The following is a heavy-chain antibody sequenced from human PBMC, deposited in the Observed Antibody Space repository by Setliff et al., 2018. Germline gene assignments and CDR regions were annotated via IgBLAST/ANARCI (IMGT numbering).Heavy chain of an antibody. CDR1: GGSVNSGYDN. D-gene: IGHD1-1*01. CDR3: ARTGTYRYSDS. Sequence: SETLSLTCTVSGGSVNSGYDNWNWLRQPAGKGLEWIGRINRRGSTNFSPSLKSRVTISLDTSKNQVSLNLRSVTAADTAVYYCARTGTYRYSDSWGQGILVTVSS. J-gene: IGHJ4*02. V-gene: IGHV4-61*02. CDR2: INRRGST.